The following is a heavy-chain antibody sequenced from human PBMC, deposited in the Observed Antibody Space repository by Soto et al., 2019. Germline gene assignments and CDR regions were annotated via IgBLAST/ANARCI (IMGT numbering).Heavy chain of an antibody. J-gene: IGHJ6*02. Sequence: PGESLKISCKGSGFTFNNYCISWVRQMPGKVLEWMGRIDPTDSETIYTPSFRGHVTISVDKSINTAYLHWSSLRASDTAMYYCARSLLVVAVAEDHYGMDVWGQGTTVTVS. CDR2: IDPTDSET. D-gene: IGHD2-2*01. V-gene: IGHV5-10-1*01. CDR3: ARSLLVVAVAEDHYGMDV. CDR1: GFTFNNYC.